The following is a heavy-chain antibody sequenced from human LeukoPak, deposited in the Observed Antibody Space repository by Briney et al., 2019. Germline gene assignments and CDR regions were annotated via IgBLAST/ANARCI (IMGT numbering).Heavy chain of an antibody. Sequence: GGSLRLSCAASGFTFSSYEMNWVRQAPGKGLEWVSYISSSGSTIYYADSVKGRFTISRDNARNSLFLQMNSLRVEDTAVYYCARAYSTTWYNWFDPWGQGTLVTVSS. J-gene: IGHJ5*02. CDR3: ARAYSTTWYNWFDP. D-gene: IGHD6-13*01. CDR2: ISSSGSTI. V-gene: IGHV3-48*03. CDR1: GFTFSSYE.